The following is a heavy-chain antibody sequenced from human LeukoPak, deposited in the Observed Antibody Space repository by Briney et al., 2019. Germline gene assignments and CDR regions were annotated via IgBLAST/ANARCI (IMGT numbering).Heavy chain of an antibody. CDR2: ISSSGSNI. CDR3: AKDIADNYYYYYMDV. CDR1: GFTFSSYE. D-gene: IGHD2-15*01. V-gene: IGHV3-48*03. J-gene: IGHJ6*03. Sequence: GGSLRLSCAASGFTFSSYEMNWVRQAPGKGLEWVSYISSSGSNIYYADCVKGRFTISRENAKNSLYLQMNSLRAEDTALYYGAKDIADNYYYYYMDVWGKGTTVTISS.